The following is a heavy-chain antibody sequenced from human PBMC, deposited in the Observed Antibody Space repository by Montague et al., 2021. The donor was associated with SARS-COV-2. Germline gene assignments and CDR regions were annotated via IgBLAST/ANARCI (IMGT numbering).Heavy chain of an antibody. CDR3: ARITVITPRYFDS. V-gene: IGHV4-61*02. Sequence: TLSLTCTVSGGSISYGSYFWTWIRQPAGKGLEWIGRIHTSGSTNYNPALKSRVSIVLDTPKNHFSLSLESVTAADTAVYYCARITVITPRYFDSWGQGSLVTVAS. D-gene: IGHD4-23*01. J-gene: IGHJ4*02. CDR1: GGSISYGSYF. CDR2: IHTSGST.